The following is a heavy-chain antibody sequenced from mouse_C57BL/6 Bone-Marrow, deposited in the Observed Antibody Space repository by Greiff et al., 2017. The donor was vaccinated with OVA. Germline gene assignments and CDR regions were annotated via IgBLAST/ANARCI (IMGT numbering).Heavy chain of an antibody. D-gene: IGHD1-1*01. CDR1: GFNIKDDY. CDR2: IDPATGDT. V-gene: IGHV14-4*01. Sequence: EVQLQQSGAELVRPGASVKLSCTASGFNIKDDYMHWVKQRPEQGLEWIGWIDPATGDTEYASKFKGKATITADTSSNTDSLQLRSLSSDDTAVYYCTTRTVVPFYAMDYWGQGTSVTVSS. J-gene: IGHJ4*01. CDR3: TTRTVVPFYAMDY.